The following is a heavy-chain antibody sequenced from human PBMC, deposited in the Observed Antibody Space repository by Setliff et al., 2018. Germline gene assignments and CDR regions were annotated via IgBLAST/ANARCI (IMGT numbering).Heavy chain of an antibody. Sequence: PSETLSLTCSVSGDSISSSSYYWGWIRQPPGKGLEWIGSINYSGITYYSPSLKSRVIVSVDTSKNQFSLKLSSVTAADTAVYYCARDRQSYYYDSSAFRWFDPWGQGTLVTVSS. J-gene: IGHJ5*02. CDR2: INYSGIT. D-gene: IGHD3-22*01. V-gene: IGHV4-39*07. CDR3: ARDRQSYYYDSSAFRWFDP. CDR1: GDSISSSSYY.